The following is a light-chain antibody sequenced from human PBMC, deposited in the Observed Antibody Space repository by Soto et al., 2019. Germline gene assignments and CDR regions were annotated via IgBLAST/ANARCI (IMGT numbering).Light chain of an antibody. CDR2: EVS. Sequence: QSALTQPASVSGSPGQSITISCPGTSSDVGGYNYVSWYQQHPGKALKLLIYEVSNRPSGVSNRFSGSKSGNTATLTISGLQAEDEADYYCSSYTSSSTLYVYGTGTKV. J-gene: IGLJ1*01. CDR1: SSDVGGYNY. CDR3: SSYTSSSTLYV. V-gene: IGLV2-14*01.